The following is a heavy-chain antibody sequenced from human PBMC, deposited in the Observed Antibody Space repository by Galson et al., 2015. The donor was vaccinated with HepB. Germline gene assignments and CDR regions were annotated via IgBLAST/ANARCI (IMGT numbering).Heavy chain of an antibody. V-gene: IGHV3-9*01. CDR1: GFIFDDYA. CDR3: AKDYYDSWGYYDY. J-gene: IGHJ4*02. Sequence: SLRLSCAASGFIFDDYAIHWVRQAPGKGLEWVSGISWNSGSIGYADSVKGRFTISRDNAKNSLYLQMNSLRVEDTALYYCAKDYYDSWGYYDYWGQGTLVTVSS. D-gene: IGHD3-22*01. CDR2: ISWNSGSI.